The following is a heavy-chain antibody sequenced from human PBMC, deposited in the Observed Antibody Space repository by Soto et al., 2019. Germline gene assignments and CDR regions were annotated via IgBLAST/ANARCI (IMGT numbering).Heavy chain of an antibody. V-gene: IGHV1-69*06. J-gene: IGHJ4*02. D-gene: IGHD7-27*01. CDR3: ARGPNWGYRFDS. Sequence: QVQLVQSGAEVKKPGSSVKVSCEASGGTFSGHAISWVRQAPGQGPEWMGGLIPLFGTTQHAQNFQDRLTITADKSTCTASMELTSLRFEDTAIYYCARGPNWGYRFDSWGQGTLVTVSS. CDR2: LIPLFGTT. CDR1: GGTFSGHA.